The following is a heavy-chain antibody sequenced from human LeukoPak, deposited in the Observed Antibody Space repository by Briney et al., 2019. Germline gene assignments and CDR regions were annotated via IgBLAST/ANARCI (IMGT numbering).Heavy chain of an antibody. D-gene: IGHD6-19*01. V-gene: IGHV4-59*01. Sequence: SETLSLTCTVSGGSISSYYWSWIRQPPGKGLEWIGYIYYSGSTNYNPSLKSRVTISVDTSKNQFSLKLSSVTAADTAVYYCARSFIAVADLDYWGQGTLVTVSS. J-gene: IGHJ4*02. CDR1: GGSISSYY. CDR3: ARSFIAVADLDY. CDR2: IYYSGST.